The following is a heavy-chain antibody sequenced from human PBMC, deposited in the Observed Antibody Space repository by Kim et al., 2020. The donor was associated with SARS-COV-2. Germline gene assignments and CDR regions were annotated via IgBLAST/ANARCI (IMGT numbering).Heavy chain of an antibody. D-gene: IGHD2-2*01. CDR3: ARDLPPPDIVVVPDLCAFDI. CDR2: ISAYNGNT. J-gene: IGHJ3*02. V-gene: IGHV1-18*01. Sequence: ASVKVSCKASGYTFTSYGISWVRQAPGQGLEWMGWISAYNGNTNYAQKLQGRVTMTTDTSTSTAYMELRSLRSDDTAVYYCARDLPPPDIVVVPDLCAFDIWGQGTMVTVSS. CDR1: GYTFTSYG.